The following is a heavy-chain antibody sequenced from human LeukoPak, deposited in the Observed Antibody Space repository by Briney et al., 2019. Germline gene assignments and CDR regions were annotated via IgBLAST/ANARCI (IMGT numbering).Heavy chain of an antibody. V-gene: IGHV3-7*01. CDR3: ALGEPRSPFDY. D-gene: IGHD1-26*01. Sequence: GGSLRLSCAASGSTFSSYWMNWVRQAPGKGLEWVANINQDGSAKYYVDSVKGRFTFSRDNAMNSLFLQMNSLRAEDTAVYYCALGEPRSPFDYWGQGTLVTVSS. CDR2: INQDGSAK. J-gene: IGHJ4*02. CDR1: GSTFSSYW.